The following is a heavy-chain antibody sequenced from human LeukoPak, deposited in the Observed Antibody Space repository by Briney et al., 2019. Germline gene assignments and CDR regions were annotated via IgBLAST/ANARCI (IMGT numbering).Heavy chain of an antibody. CDR1: GGSISSYY. CDR3: ARKGNYYYMDV. D-gene: IGHD3-10*01. Sequence: KPSETLSLTCTVSGGSISSYYWSWIRQPPGKGLEWIGYIYYSGSTNYNPSLKSRVTISVDTSKNQFSLKLSSVTAADTAVYYCARKGNYYYMDVWGKGTTLTVSS. J-gene: IGHJ6*03. V-gene: IGHV4-59*08. CDR2: IYYSGST.